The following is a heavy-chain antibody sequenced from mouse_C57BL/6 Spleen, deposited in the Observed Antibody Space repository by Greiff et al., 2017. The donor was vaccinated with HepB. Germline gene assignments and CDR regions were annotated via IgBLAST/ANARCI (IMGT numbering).Heavy chain of an antibody. Sequence: QVQLQQSGAELARPGASVKLSCKASGYTFTSYGISWVKQRTGQGLEWIGEIYPRSGNTYYNEKFKGKATLTADKSSSTAYMELRSLTSEDSAVYFCARRDDYLYYYAMDYWGQGTSVTVSS. D-gene: IGHD2-4*01. CDR3: ARRDDYLYYYAMDY. V-gene: IGHV1-81*01. CDR1: GYTFTSYG. J-gene: IGHJ4*01. CDR2: IYPRSGNT.